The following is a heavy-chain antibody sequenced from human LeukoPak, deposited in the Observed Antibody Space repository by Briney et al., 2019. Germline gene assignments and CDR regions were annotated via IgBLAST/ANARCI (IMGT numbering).Heavy chain of an antibody. Sequence: ASVKVSCKASNYTYTDYGIYWVRQAPGQGLEWVGWISAFNGHTYYAQKLQGRITMTTDAPTATAHMELRSLRSDDTAVYYCARERLLWFGELLTADAFDIWGQGTMVTVSS. D-gene: IGHD3-10*01. CDR1: NYTYTDYG. CDR2: ISAFNGHT. V-gene: IGHV1-18*01. J-gene: IGHJ3*02. CDR3: ARERLLWFGELLTADAFDI.